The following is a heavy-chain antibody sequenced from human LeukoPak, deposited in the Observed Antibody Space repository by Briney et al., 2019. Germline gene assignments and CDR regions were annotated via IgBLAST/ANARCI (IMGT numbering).Heavy chain of an antibody. CDR3: AGDQVTFGGVIVKNWFDP. Sequence: ASVKVSCKASGYTFTGYYMHWVRQAPGQGLEWMGWINPNSGGTNYAQKFQGRVTMTRDTSISTAYMELSRLRSDDTAVYYCAGDQVTFGGVIVKNWFDPWGQGTLVTVSS. CDR2: INPNSGGT. V-gene: IGHV1-2*02. D-gene: IGHD3-16*02. CDR1: GYTFTGYY. J-gene: IGHJ5*02.